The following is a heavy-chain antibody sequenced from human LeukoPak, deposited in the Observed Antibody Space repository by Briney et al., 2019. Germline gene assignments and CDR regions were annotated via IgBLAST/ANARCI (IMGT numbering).Heavy chain of an antibody. J-gene: IGHJ6*03. Sequence: ASVKVSCKASEYTFTNYYLHWVRQAPGQGLEWMGWINPNSGATNYAQKFQGRVTMTRDTSISTAYMELSSLRSDDTAVYYCAIATTEGVFYYYYYYMDVWGKGTTVTISS. CDR1: EYTFTNYY. CDR2: INPNSGAT. D-gene: IGHD3-10*01. V-gene: IGHV1-2*02. CDR3: AIATTEGVFYYYYYYMDV.